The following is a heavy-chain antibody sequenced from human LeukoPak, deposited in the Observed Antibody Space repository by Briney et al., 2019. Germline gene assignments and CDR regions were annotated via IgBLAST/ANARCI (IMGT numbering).Heavy chain of an antibody. CDR2: IYYSGST. D-gene: IGHD3-10*01. J-gene: IGHJ2*01. CDR1: GDSISSYY. CDR3: ARLQRITMAGPDYWYFDL. V-gene: IGHV4-59*01. Sequence: SETLSLTCTVSGDSISSYYWSWIRQPPEKGLEWIGYIYYSGSTNYNPSLKSRVTISVDTSKTQFSLKMNSVTAADTAVYYCARLQRITMAGPDYWYFDLWGRCTLVTVSS.